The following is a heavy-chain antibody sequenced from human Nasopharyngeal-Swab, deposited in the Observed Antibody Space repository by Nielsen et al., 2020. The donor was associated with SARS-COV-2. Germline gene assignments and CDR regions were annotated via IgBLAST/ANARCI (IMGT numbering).Heavy chain of an antibody. Sequence: PGKGLEWIGYIYYSGSTYYNPSLKSRVTISVDKSKNQFSLKLSSVTAADTAVYYCARAAITMIVVVKALDIWGQGTMVTVSS. J-gene: IGHJ3*02. V-gene: IGHV4-31*02. D-gene: IGHD3-22*01. CDR2: IYYSGST. CDR3: ARAAITMIVVVKALDI.